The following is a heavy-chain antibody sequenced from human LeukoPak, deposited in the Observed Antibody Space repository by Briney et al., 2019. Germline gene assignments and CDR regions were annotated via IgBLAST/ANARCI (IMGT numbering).Heavy chain of an antibody. D-gene: IGHD6-19*01. V-gene: IGHV1-2*02. CDR1: GYTFTGYY. CDR2: INPNSGGT. CDR3: ARSFYSSGWYYYYYGMDV. J-gene: IGHJ6*02. Sequence: ASVKVSCKASGYTFTGYYMHWVRQAPGRGLEWMGWINPNSGGTNYAQKFQGRVTMTRDTSISTAYMELSRLRSDDTAVYYCARSFYSSGWYYYYYGMDVWGQGTTVTVSS.